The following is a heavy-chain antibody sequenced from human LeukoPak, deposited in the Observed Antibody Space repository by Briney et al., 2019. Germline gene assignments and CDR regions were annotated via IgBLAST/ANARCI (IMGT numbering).Heavy chain of an antibody. J-gene: IGHJ4*02. CDR1: GFTFSSYA. Sequence: GGSLRLSCAASGFTFSSYAMSWVRHAPGKGLEWVSAISGSGGSTYYADSVKGRFTISRDNSKNTLYLQMNSLRAEDTAVYYCAKEVANYGSGSYLPYWGQGTLVTVSA. V-gene: IGHV3-23*01. CDR3: AKEVANYGSGSYLPY. CDR2: ISGSGGST. D-gene: IGHD3-10*01.